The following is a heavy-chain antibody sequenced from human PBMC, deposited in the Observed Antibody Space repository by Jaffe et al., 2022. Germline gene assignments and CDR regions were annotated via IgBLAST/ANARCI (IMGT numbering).Heavy chain of an antibody. CDR3: ARGNRRWGLKGCSGGSCYSPFDY. CDR2: IYWNDDK. V-gene: IGHV2-5*01. Sequence: QITLKESGPTLVKPTQTLTLTCTFSGFSLSTSGVGVGWIRQPPGKALEWLALIYWNDDKRYSPSLKSRLTITKDTSKNQVVLTMTNMDPVDTATYYCARGNRRWGLKGCSGGSCYSPFDYWGQGTLVTVSS. J-gene: IGHJ4*02. CDR1: GFSLSTSGVG. D-gene: IGHD2-15*01.